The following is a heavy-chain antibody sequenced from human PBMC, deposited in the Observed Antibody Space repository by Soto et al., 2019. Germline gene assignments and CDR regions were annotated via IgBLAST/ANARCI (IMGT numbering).Heavy chain of an antibody. CDR2: ISYDGSNK. J-gene: IGHJ3*02. CDR3: AKKLGNYGTGSNPDDAFDI. CDR1: GFTFSSYG. V-gene: IGHV3-30*18. Sequence: QPGGSLRLSCAASGFTFSSYGMHWVRQAPGKGLEWVAVISYDGSNKYYADSVKGRFTISRDNSKNTLYLQMNSLRAEDTAVYYCAKKLGNYGTGSNPDDAFDIWGEGIMVSVPS. D-gene: IGHD3-10*01.